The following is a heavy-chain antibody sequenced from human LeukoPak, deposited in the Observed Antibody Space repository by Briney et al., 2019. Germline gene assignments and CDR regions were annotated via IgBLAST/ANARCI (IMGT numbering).Heavy chain of an antibody. D-gene: IGHD2-15*01. CDR3: ARVDCSGGSCYYYFDY. V-gene: IGHV1-2*02. CDR1: GYTFTDYY. Sequence: ASVKVSRKASGYTFTDYYMHWVRQAPGQGLEWMGWINPNSGGTNYAQKFQGRVTMTRDTSISTAYMELSRLRSDDTAVYYCARVDCSGGSCYYYFDYWGQGTLVTVSS. J-gene: IGHJ4*02. CDR2: INPNSGGT.